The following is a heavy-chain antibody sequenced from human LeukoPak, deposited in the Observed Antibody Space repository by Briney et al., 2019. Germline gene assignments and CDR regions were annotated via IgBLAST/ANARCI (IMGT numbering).Heavy chain of an antibody. CDR2: ISGSGGST. J-gene: IGHJ4*02. CDR1: GFTFSNYA. Sequence: GGSLRLSCLASGFTFSNYAMSWVRQAPGKGLEWVSAISGSGGSTYYADSVKGRFTISRDNSKNTLYLQMNSLRAEDTAVYYCAKMVREFYTISYYFDYWGQGTLVTVSS. D-gene: IGHD2-8*01. V-gene: IGHV3-23*01. CDR3: AKMVREFYTISYYFDY.